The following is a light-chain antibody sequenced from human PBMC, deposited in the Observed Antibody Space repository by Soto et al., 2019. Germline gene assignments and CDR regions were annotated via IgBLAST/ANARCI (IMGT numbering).Light chain of an antibody. Sequence: EIVLTQSPATLSLSPGDRATLSCRASQSISSYVAWYQQKPDEAPRLLIYDASDDAAGIAARFSGSGSVTDFTLNSSSLEQEDFAVYYCHQPSVSPFTFGPGTKVDIK. CDR1: QSISSY. V-gene: IGKV3-11*01. CDR3: HQPSVSPFT. J-gene: IGKJ3*01. CDR2: DAS.